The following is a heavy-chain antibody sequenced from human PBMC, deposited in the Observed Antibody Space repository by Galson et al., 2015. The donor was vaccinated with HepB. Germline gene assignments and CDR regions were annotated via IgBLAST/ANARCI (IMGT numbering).Heavy chain of an antibody. CDR1: EDSVSSNSAA. CDR3: GRVAGTIYYYGMDV. V-gene: IGHV6-1*01. Sequence: CAISEDSVSSNSAAWNWIRRSPSRGLEWLGRTYYRSKWYSDYAVSVRSRVTINPDTPKNQFSLQLKSVTPEDTAVYYCGRVAGTIYYYGMDVWGQGTTVTVSS. J-gene: IGHJ6*02. CDR2: TYYRSKWYS. D-gene: IGHD6-19*01.